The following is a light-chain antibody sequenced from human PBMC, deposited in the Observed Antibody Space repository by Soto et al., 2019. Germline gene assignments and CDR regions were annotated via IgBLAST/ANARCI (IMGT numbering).Light chain of an antibody. CDR3: SLFTTTGSHVV. Sequence: QSALTQPASVSGSPGQSITISCTGTSRDIGTYDYVSWHQQHPGKAPKLIIYDVAHRPSGVSPRFSGSKSGDTASLTISGRQAEDEADYYCSLFTTTGSHVVFGGGTKVTVL. CDR1: SRDIGTYDY. J-gene: IGLJ2*01. V-gene: IGLV2-14*03. CDR2: DVA.